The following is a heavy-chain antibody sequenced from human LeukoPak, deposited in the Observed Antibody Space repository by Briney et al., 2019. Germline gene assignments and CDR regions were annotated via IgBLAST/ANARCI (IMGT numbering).Heavy chain of an antibody. D-gene: IGHD2-21*02. J-gene: IGHJ4*02. Sequence: PSETLSLTYTVSGGSLSSYYWSWIRQPPGKGLEWIGYIYYSGSTNFNPSLKSRVTISVDTSKKQFSLKLSSVTAADTDVYYCARGVARVTPYDYWGQGTLVTVSS. CDR1: GGSLSSYY. CDR2: IYYSGST. CDR3: ARGVARVTPYDY. V-gene: IGHV4-59*01.